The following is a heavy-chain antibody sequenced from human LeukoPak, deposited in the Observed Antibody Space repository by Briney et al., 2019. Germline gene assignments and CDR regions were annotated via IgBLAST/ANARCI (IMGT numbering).Heavy chain of an antibody. CDR2: ISSSSSYI. CDR1: GFTFSSYS. V-gene: IGHV3-21*01. CDR3: ARGYGDYPLYFDY. D-gene: IGHD4-17*01. Sequence: GGSLRLSCAASGFTFSSYSMNWVRQAPGKGLEWVSSISSSSSYIYYADSVKGRFTISRDNAKNSLYLQMNSLRAEDTAVYYGARGYGDYPLYFDYWGQGTLVTVSS. J-gene: IGHJ4*02.